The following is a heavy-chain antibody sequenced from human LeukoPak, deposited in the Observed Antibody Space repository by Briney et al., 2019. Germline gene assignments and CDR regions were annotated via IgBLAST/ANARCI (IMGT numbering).Heavy chain of an antibody. CDR3: ARAAYSSTWYSRYFDL. CDR1: GFTFRSYD. V-gene: IGHV3-13*01. J-gene: IGHJ2*01. Sequence: GGSLRLSCAASGFTFRSYDMHWVRQATGKGLEGVSGIGTAGEIYYPGSVKGRFTISRENAKNSLYLQMNSLRAGDTAVYYCARAAYSSTWYSRYFDLWGRGTLVTVSS. D-gene: IGHD6-13*01. CDR2: IGTAGEI.